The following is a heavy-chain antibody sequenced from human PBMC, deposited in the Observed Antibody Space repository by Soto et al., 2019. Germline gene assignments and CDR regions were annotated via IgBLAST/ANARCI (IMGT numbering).Heavy chain of an antibody. CDR2: IYYSGST. J-gene: IGHJ6*03. Sequence: PSETLSLTCTVSGGSISSYYWSWIRQPPGKGLEWIGYIYYSGSTNYNPSLKSRVTISADTSKNQFSLKLSSVTAADTAVYYCASSHYYYYMDVWGKGTTVTVSS. CDR3: ASSHYYYYMDV. CDR1: GGSISSYY. V-gene: IGHV4-59*08.